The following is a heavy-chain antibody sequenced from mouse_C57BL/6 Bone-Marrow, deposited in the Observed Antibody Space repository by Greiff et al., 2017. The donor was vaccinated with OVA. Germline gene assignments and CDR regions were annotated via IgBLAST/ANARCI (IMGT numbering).Heavy chain of an antibody. CDR2: IGPGSGST. J-gene: IGHJ4*01. CDR3: ARWLGDYAYYYGMDY. Sequence: QVQLQQSGAELVKPGASVKISCKASGYTFTDYYINWVKQRPGQGLEWIGKIGPGSGSTYYNEKFKGKATLTADKSSSTAYMQTSSLTSEDTAVYVGARWLGDYAYYYGMDYWGQGTSVTVSS. CDR1: GYTFTDYY. V-gene: IGHV1-77*01. D-gene: IGHD2-4*01.